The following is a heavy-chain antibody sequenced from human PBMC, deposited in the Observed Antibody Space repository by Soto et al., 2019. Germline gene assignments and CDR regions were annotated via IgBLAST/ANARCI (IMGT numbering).Heavy chain of an antibody. CDR2: IYYSGST. V-gene: IGHV4-59*08. J-gene: IGHJ6*03. D-gene: IGHD3-3*01. CDR1: GGSISSYY. CDR3: ARQSAGEGITIFGVVQYYYYMDV. Sequence: ETLSLTCTVSGGSISSYYWSWIRQPPGKGLEWIGYIYYSGSTNYNPSLKSRVTISVDTSKNQFSLKLSSVTAADTAVYYCARQSAGEGITIFGVVQYYYYMDVWGKGTTVTVSS.